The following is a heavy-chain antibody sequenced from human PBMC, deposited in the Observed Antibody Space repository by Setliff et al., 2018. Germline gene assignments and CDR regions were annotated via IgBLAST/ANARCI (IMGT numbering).Heavy chain of an antibody. J-gene: IGHJ4*02. CDR2: TSYSGTT. CDR3: ARHSNTWPVDF. V-gene: IGHV4-39*01. CDR1: GGSISISGYF. Sequence: SETLSLTCTVSGGSISISGYFWGWIRQPPGKGLEWIGSTSYSGTTYSNSSLKSRLSISVDTSKNQFSLRLTSVTAADTAVYFCARHSNTWPVDFWGQGTQVTVS.